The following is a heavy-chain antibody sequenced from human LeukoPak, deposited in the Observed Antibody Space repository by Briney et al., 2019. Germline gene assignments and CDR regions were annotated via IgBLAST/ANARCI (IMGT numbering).Heavy chain of an antibody. CDR2: IYPGNSDI. CDR3: ARHLSGISSCPNY. V-gene: IGHV5-51*01. J-gene: IGHJ4*02. Sequence: GESLKISCKGSGYSFASYWIAWVRQMPGKGLEWMGGIYPGNSDITYSPSFQGQVTISADKSVSTAYLHWSSLKASDTAIYYCARHLSGISSCPNYWGQGTLVTASS. CDR1: GYSFASYW. D-gene: IGHD2-2*01.